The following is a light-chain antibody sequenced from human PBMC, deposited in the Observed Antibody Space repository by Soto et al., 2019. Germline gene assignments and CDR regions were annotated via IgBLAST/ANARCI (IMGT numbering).Light chain of an antibody. J-gene: IGLJ7*01. Sequence: QPVLTQPPTASGTPGQRVSISCSGSSSNIGGNVVNWYQQLPGTAPKLLIHNNNVRPSGVPDRFSGSKSGSSASLAISGLQSEDEGDYYCATWDDSLSGVVFGGGTQLTVL. CDR3: ATWDDSLSGVV. CDR1: SSNIGGNV. V-gene: IGLV1-44*01. CDR2: NNN.